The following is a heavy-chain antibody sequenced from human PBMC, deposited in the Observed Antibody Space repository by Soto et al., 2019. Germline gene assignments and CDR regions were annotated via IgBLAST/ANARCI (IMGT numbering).Heavy chain of an antibody. Sequence: GASVKVSCKASGYTFTTYGISWVRQAPGQGLEWMGWISAYNGNTNYAQKLQGRVTMTTDTSTSTAYMELRSLRSDDTAVYYCARELGSYDFWSGYYGYYYGMDVWGQGTTVTVSS. CDR1: GYTFTTYG. J-gene: IGHJ6*02. D-gene: IGHD3-3*01. CDR2: ISAYNGNT. CDR3: ARELGSYDFWSGYYGYYYGMDV. V-gene: IGHV1-18*01.